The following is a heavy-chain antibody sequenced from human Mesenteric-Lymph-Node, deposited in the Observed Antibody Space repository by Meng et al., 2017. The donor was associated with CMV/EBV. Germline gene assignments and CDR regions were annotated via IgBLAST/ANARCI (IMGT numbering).Heavy chain of an antibody. V-gene: IGHV3-30*02. CDR2: IWYDGSNK. D-gene: IGHD2-2*02. CDR1: GFTFSSYG. CDR3: AILDDIVVVPAAIPGGGVGMDV. Sequence: GESLKISCAASGFTFSSYGMHWVRQAPGKGLEWVAVIWYDGSNKYYADSVKGRFTISRDNSKNTLYLQMNSLRAEDTAVYYCAILDDIVVVPAAIPGGGVGMDVWGQGTTVTVSS. J-gene: IGHJ6*02.